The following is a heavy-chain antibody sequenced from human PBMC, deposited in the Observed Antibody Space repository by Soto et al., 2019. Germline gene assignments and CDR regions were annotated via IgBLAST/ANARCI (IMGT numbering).Heavy chain of an antibody. CDR2: IITIFGTA. CDR3: ARDRATVTTYGFDI. V-gene: IGHV1-69*13. D-gene: IGHD4-17*01. J-gene: IGHJ3*02. Sequence: GASVKVSCKASGGTFSSYAISWVRQAPGQGLEWMGGIITIFGTANYAQKFQGRVTITADESTSTAYMELSSLRSEDTAVYYCARDRATVTTYGFDIWGQGTMVTVSS. CDR1: GGTFSSYA.